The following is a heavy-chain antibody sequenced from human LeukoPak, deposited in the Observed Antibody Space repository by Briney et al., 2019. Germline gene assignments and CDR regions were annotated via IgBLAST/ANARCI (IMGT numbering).Heavy chain of an antibody. D-gene: IGHD1-1*01. CDR1: GFTFSAYW. J-gene: IGHJ4*02. Sequence: GGSLRLSCAASGFTFSAYWMHWGRQVPGKGVVWVSRINNDGAATFFADSVKGRFTISRDNAKNTLYLQLDSLRAEDTAMYYRARQILEPGKTHEYWGQGTLVTVSS. V-gene: IGHV3-74*01. CDR3: ARQILEPGKTHEY. CDR2: INNDGAAT.